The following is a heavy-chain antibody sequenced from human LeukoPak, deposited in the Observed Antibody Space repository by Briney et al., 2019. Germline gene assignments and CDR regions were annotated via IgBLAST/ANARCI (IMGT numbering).Heavy chain of an antibody. J-gene: IGHJ4*02. CDR3: ACGSYRTYLDYFDY. CDR1: GFPFSNYA. CDR2: ISGDGGTT. D-gene: IGHD1-26*01. V-gene: IGHV3-23*01. Sequence: GGSLRLSCVASGFPFSNYAMSWVRQAPGKGLECVSVISGDGGTTYYADFVKGRFTISRDNSKNTLYLQMNSLRAEDTAVYYCACGSYRTYLDYFDYWGQGTLVTVSS.